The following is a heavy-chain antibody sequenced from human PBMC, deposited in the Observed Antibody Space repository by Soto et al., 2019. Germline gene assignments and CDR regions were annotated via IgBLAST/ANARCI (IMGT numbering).Heavy chain of an antibody. J-gene: IGHJ6*02. CDR1: GYSFTSYW. Sequence: GESLKISCKGSGYSFTSYWISWVRQMPGKGLGWMGRIDPSDSYTNYSPSFQGHVTISADKSISTAYLQWSSLKASDTAMYYCARSCSGGSCYPYYYYGMDVWGQGTTVTV. CDR3: ARSCSGGSCYPYYYYGMDV. CDR2: IDPSDSYT. D-gene: IGHD2-15*01. V-gene: IGHV5-10-1*01.